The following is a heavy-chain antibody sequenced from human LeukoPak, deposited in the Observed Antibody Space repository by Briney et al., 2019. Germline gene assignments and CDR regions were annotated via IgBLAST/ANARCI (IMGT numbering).Heavy chain of an antibody. V-gene: IGHV1-2*02. J-gene: IGHJ4*02. CDR3: ARVIAVAGFDY. D-gene: IGHD6-19*01. CDR2: INPNSGGS. CDR1: GYTFTDYY. Sequence: ASVKVSCKAFGYTFTDYYMHWVRQAPGQGLEWMGWINPNSGGSNYAQKFQGRVTMTRDTSISPAYMELSRLRSDDTAVYYCARVIAVAGFDYWGQGTLVTVSS.